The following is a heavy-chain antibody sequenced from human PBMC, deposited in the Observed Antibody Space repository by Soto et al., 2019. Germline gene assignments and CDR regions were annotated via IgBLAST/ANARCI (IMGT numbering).Heavy chain of an antibody. CDR2: INPVDSDT. Sequence: ASVTVSCKVSGYTFTSYWIGWVRQMPGKGLEWMGIINPVDSDTRYCPSFQGQVTISADKSISTAYLQWTSLKASDTAMYYCAKSISGFYSHFDSWGQGTQVTVSS. D-gene: IGHD3-10*01. J-gene: IGHJ4*02. CDR1: GYTFTSYW. CDR3: AKSISGFYSHFDS. V-gene: IGHV5-51*01.